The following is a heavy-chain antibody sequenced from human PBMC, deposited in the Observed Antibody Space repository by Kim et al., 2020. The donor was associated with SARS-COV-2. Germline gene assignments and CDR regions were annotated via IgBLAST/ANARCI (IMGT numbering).Heavy chain of an antibody. D-gene: IGHD2-21*02. Sequence: GGSLRLSCAASGFTFSSYGMHWVRQAPGKGLEWVAVISYDGSNKYYADSVKGRFTISRDNSKNTLDLQMNSLRAEDTAVYYCAKDSGSHIVVVTAIRHY. CDR2: ISYDGSNK. CDR3: AKDSGSHIVVVTAIRHY. J-gene: IGHJ6*01. V-gene: IGHV3-30*18. CDR1: GFTFSSYG.